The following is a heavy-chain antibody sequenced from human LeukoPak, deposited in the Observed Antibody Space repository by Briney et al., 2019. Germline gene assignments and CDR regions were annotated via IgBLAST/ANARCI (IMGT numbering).Heavy chain of an antibody. CDR2: IWYDGSNK. V-gene: IGHV3-33*08. J-gene: IGHJ4*02. Sequence: GRSLRLSCAASGFTFSHYGMHWVRQAPGKGLEWVAVIWYDGSNKNYGDSVKGRFTISRDNSKNTVYLQMNSLRAEDTAVYYCVRDPYEAYWGQGTLVTVSS. CDR1: GFTFSHYG. D-gene: IGHD5-12*01. CDR3: VRDPYEAY.